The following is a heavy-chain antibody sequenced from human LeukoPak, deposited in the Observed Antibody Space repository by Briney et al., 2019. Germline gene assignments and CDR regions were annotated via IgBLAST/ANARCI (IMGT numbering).Heavy chain of an antibody. J-gene: IGHJ4*02. V-gene: IGHV4-34*01. CDR1: GGSFSGYY. D-gene: IGHD6-19*01. Sequence: PETLSLTCAVYGGSFSGYYWSWIRQPPGKGLEWIGEINHSGSTNYNPSLKSRVTMSVDTSKNQFSLKLTSVTAADTAVYYCARDDLGSGWFFDYWGQGTLVTVSS. CDR3: ARDDLGSGWFFDY. CDR2: INHSGST.